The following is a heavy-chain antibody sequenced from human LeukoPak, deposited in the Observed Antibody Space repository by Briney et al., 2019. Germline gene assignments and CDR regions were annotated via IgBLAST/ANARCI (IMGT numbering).Heavy chain of an antibody. Sequence: SETLSLTCTVSGGSISSSSYYWGWIRQPPGKGLEWIGSIYYSGSTYYNPSLKSRVTISVDTSKNQFSLKLTSVTAADTAVYYCAGVGHNCGGDCYSPWFDPWGQGTLVTVSS. D-gene: IGHD2-21*02. CDR3: AGVGHNCGGDCYSPWFDP. CDR2: IYYSGST. J-gene: IGHJ5*02. V-gene: IGHV4-39*07. CDR1: GGSISSSSYY.